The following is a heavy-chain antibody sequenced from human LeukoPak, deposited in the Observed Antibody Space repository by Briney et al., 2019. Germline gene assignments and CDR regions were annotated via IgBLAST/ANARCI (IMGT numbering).Heavy chain of an antibody. V-gene: IGHV3-7*01. J-gene: IGHJ4*02. CDR2: INQDGSEK. CDR3: ATKTPEIWYVDH. Sequence: GGSLRLSCAASGFTFSSYWMSWVRQAPGRGLEWVANINQDGSEKYYVDSVKGRFTISRDNAKNSLYLQMNSLRAEDTAMYYCATKTPEIWYVDHWGQGTLVTVSS. CDR1: GFTFSSYW. D-gene: IGHD2/OR15-2a*01.